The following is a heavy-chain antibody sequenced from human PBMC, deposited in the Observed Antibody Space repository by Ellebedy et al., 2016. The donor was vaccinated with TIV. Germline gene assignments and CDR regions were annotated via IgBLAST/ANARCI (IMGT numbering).Heavy chain of an antibody. CDR3: ARDYYFDY. J-gene: IGHJ4*02. CDR2: ISYDGSNK. Sequence: GESLKISXAASGFTFSSYGMHWVRQAPGKGLEWVAVISYDGSNKYYADSVKGRFTISRDNSKNTLYLQMNSLRAEDTAVYYCARDYYFDYWGQGTLVTVSS. V-gene: IGHV3-30*03. CDR1: GFTFSSYG.